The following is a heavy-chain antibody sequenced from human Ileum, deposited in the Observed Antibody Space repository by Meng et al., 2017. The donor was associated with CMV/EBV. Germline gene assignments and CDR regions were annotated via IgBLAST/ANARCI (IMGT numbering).Heavy chain of an antibody. CDR3: ARGDFAITYYYDSSGYPTLDY. V-gene: IGHV1-2*02. D-gene: IGHD3-22*01. CDR2: INPNSGGT. Sequence: GYYMNRGRQAPGQGREWMGWINPNSGGTNYAQKFQGRVTMTRDTSISTAYMELSRLRSDDTAVYYCARGDFAITYYYDSSGYPTLDYWGQGTLVTVSS. CDR1: GYY. J-gene: IGHJ4*02.